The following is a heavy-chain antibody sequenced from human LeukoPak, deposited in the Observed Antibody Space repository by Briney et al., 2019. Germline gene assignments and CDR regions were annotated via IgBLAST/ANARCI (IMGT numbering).Heavy chain of an antibody. J-gene: IGHJ3*02. Sequence: ASETLSLTCTVSGGSISNYYWSWIRQPPGKGLEWIGYIHYSGSTNYNPSLRSRVTISVDTSKNQFSLKLSSVTAADTAVYYCAREGLGYCSGGSCGDAFDIWGQGTMVTVSS. CDR1: GGSISNYY. V-gene: IGHV4-59*01. CDR3: AREGLGYCSGGSCGDAFDI. D-gene: IGHD2-15*01. CDR2: IHYSGST.